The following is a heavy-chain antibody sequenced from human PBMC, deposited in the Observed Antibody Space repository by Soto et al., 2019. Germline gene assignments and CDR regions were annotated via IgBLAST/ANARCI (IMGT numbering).Heavy chain of an antibody. Sequence: SETLSLTCVVSGGSFRFISFYWVWLLQPPGKWLDWIGTIYYGGSTFYNPSLKSRVTISVDTSKNQSSLNLTSVTAADTAVYYCARPDSADYGRRGGDSRYFDLWGRGNLVTGSS. CDR1: GGSFRFISFY. V-gene: IGHV4-39*01. CDR2: IYYGGST. CDR3: ARPDSADYGRRGGDSRYFDL. D-gene: IGHD4-17*01. J-gene: IGHJ2*01.